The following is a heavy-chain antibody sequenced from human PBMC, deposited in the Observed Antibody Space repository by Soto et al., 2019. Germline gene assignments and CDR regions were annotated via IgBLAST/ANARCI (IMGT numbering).Heavy chain of an antibody. CDR1: GGSVSSGSYY. J-gene: IGHJ5*02. CDR3: ARDGILYKGFDP. V-gene: IGHV4-61*01. D-gene: IGHD2-8*01. CDR2: IYYSGST. Sequence: QVQLQESGPGLVKPSETLSLTCTVSGGSVSSGSYYWSWIRQPPGKGLEWIGYIYYSGSTNYNPPLKSRVTISVDTSKNQFSLKLSSVTAADTAVYYCARDGILYKGFDPWGQGTLVTVSS.